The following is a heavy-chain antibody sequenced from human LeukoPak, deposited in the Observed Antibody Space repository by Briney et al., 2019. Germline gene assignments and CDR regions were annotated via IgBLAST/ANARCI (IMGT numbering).Heavy chain of an antibody. CDR3: ARADRLHGGPYLIGP. CDR1: GYTFSGYY. Sequence: GASVKVSCKASGYTFSGYYIHWVRQAPGQGLEWMGWINPNSGGTSSAQKFQGRVTMTRDTSITTVYMEVNWLTSDDTAIYYCARADRLHGGPYLIGPWGQGTLVTVSS. CDR2: INPNSGGT. V-gene: IGHV1-2*02. D-gene: IGHD2-21*01. J-gene: IGHJ5*02.